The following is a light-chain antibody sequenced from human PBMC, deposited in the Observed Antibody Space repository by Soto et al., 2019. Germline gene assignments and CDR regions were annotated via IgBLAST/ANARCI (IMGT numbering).Light chain of an antibody. CDR1: SSNIGSNY. Sequence: QSVLTQPPSASGTPGQRVTISCSGSSSNIGSNYVYWYKQLPGTAPKLLIYRNNQRPSGVPDRFSGSKSGTSASLAISGLRSEDEADYCCAAWDDSLSGWVFGGGTQLTVL. V-gene: IGLV1-47*01. CDR3: AAWDDSLSGWV. J-gene: IGLJ3*02. CDR2: RNN.